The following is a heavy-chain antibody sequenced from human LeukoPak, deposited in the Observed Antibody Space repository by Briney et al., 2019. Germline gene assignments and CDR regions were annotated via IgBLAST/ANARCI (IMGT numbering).Heavy chain of an antibody. CDR2: IYYSGTT. D-gene: IGHD2-2*01. CDR3: ARAACSSTSCYAGYYYGMDV. J-gene: IGHJ6*02. V-gene: IGHV4-31*03. CDR1: GDSISSGGSY. Sequence: SETLSLTCTVSGDSISSGGSYWSWTRQHPGEGLEWTGYIYYSGTTNYNPSLKSRVTISLDTSKNQFSLKLSSVTAADTAVYYCARAACSSTSCYAGYYYGMDVWGQGTTVTVSS.